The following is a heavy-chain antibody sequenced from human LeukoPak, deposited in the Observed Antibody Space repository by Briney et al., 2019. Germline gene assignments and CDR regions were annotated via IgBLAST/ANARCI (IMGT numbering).Heavy chain of an antibody. CDR2: ISSSSSYI. CDR3: ARDRGDTAMGPPDY. J-gene: IGHJ4*02. V-gene: IGHV3-21*04. Sequence: PGGSLRLSCAASGFTFSSYSMNWVRQAPEKGLEWVSSISSSSSYIYYADSVKGRFTISRDNAKNTLYLQMNSLRAEDTAVYYCARDRGDTAMGPPDYWGQGTLVTVSS. D-gene: IGHD5-18*01. CDR1: GFTFSSYS.